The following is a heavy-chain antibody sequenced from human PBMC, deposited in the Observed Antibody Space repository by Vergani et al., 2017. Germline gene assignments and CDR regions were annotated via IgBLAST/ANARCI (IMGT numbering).Heavy chain of an antibody. V-gene: IGHV1-3*01. CDR3: ARAAINIFGVGPDY. J-gene: IGHJ4*02. CDR2: INAGNGNT. CDR1: GYPSTSYA. Sequence: QVQLVQSGAEVKKPGASVKVSCKASGYPSTSYAMHWVRQPPGQRLEWMGWINAGNGNTKYSQTFQGRVTITRDTSASTAYMELSSLRSEDTAVYYCARAAINIFGVGPDYWGQGTLVTVSS. D-gene: IGHD3-3*01.